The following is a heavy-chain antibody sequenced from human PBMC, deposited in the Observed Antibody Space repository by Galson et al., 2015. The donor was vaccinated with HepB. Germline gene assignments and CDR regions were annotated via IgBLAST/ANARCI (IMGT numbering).Heavy chain of an antibody. CDR2: FGTSGDKT. V-gene: IGHV3-23*01. Sequence: SLRLSCAASGLALSNYGMNWVRQAPGKGLEWVSGFGTSGDKTSYADSVKGRFTISRDNSRNTLYLQMNSLRAEDTAVYYCAKRLFVLTDCWGQGTLVTVSS. J-gene: IGHJ4*02. CDR1: GLALSNYG. D-gene: IGHD4/OR15-4a*01. CDR3: AKRLFVLTDC.